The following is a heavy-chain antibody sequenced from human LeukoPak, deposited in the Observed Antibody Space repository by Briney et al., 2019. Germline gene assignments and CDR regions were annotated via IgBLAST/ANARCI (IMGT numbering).Heavy chain of an antibody. D-gene: IGHD3-9*01. V-gene: IGHV3-48*03. CDR1: GFSLRSSE. CDR3: ARDTLNGPFVISLDY. CDR2: ISSGANAE. Sequence: PGGSLRLSCAASGFSLRSSEMNWVRHAPGKGLERVCHISSGANAEYYVDSVRGRFTMSRDDAKNLLFLQMNSLRAEDTAVYYCARDTLNGPFVISLDYWGQGALVTVSS. J-gene: IGHJ4*02.